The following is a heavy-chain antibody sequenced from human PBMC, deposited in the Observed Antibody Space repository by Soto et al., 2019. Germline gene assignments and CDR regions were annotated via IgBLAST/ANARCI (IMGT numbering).Heavy chain of an antibody. D-gene: IGHD3-3*01. CDR2: FDPEDGET. V-gene: IGHV1-24*01. CDR1: GYTLTELS. Sequence: ASVNVSCKVSGYTLTELSMHWVRQAPGKGLEWMGGFDPEDGETIYAQKFQGRVTMTEDTSTDTAYMELSSLRSEDTAVYYCATDPHSYYDFWSGYLDPWGQGTLVTVS. J-gene: IGHJ5*02. CDR3: ATDPHSYYDFWSGYLDP.